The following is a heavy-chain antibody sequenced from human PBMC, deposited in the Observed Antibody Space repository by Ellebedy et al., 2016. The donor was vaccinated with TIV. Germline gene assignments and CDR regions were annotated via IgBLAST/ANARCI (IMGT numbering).Heavy chain of an antibody. Sequence: ASVKVSCKVSGYTLTELSMHWVRRAPGKGLEWMGGFGPEDGETIYAQKFQGRVTMTEDTSTDTAYMELSRLRSDDTAVYYCARDPCSTTSCPWSDPWGQGTLVTVSS. V-gene: IGHV1-24*01. CDR1: GYTLTELS. CDR3: ARDPCSTTSCPWSDP. CDR2: FGPEDGET. D-gene: IGHD2-2*01. J-gene: IGHJ5*02.